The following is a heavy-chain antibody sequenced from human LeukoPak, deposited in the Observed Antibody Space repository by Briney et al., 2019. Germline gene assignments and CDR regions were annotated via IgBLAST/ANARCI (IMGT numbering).Heavy chain of an antibody. CDR1: GFTFDDYA. CDR2: ISWNSGSI. Sequence: GGSLRLSCAASGFTFDDYAMHWVRQAPGKGLESVSGISWNSGSIGYADSVKGRFTISRDNAKNSLYLQMNSLRAEDTALYYCARSGILTGYYKKGDAFDIWGQGTMFTVSS. D-gene: IGHD3-9*01. J-gene: IGHJ3*02. V-gene: IGHV3-9*01. CDR3: ARSGILTGYYKKGDAFDI.